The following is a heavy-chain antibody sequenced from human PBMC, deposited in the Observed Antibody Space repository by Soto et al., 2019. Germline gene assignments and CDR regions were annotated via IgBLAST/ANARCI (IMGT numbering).Heavy chain of an antibody. CDR1: GDSVTRTSFY. V-gene: IGHV4-61*01. CDR3: ARQKGSGWYYYDS. CDR2: ISDKGRT. D-gene: IGHD6-19*01. J-gene: IGHJ4*02. Sequence: QVHLQESGPGLVKSSETLSLSCTVSGDSVTRTSFYWTWVRQSPGGGLEWIGEISDKGRTSYSPSLRSRLTISLDTSRNEFSRSLTSATVYDTAVYYCARQKGSGWYYYDSWGRGSLVTVSS.